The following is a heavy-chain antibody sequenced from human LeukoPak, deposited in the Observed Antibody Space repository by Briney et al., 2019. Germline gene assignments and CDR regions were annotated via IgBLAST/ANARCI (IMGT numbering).Heavy chain of an antibody. J-gene: IGHJ6*03. V-gene: IGHV3-49*04. Sequence: GGSLRLSCTASGFTFGDYAMSWVRQAPGKGLEWVGFIRSKAYGGTTEYAASVRGRFTISRDDSNNTAYLQMNSLKTEDTAVYYCTRDVAPHYYSFHMDVWGTGTTVTVSS. CDR2: IRSKAYGGTT. CDR3: TRDVAPHYYSFHMDV. CDR1: GFTFGDYA.